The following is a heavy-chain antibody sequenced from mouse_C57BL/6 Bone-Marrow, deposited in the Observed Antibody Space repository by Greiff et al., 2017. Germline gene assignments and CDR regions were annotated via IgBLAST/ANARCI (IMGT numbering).Heavy chain of an antibody. J-gene: IGHJ1*03. Sequence: QVQLQQPGAELVKPGASVKLSCKASGYTFTSYWMHWVKQRPGQGLEWIGMIHPNSGSTNYNEKFKSKATLTVDKSSSSAYMELSSLTSEDSAVYYSARSNNDPWYIDVWGTGTTVTVSS. CDR3: ARSNNDPWYIDV. CDR2: IHPNSGST. CDR1: GYTFTSYW. V-gene: IGHV1-64*01.